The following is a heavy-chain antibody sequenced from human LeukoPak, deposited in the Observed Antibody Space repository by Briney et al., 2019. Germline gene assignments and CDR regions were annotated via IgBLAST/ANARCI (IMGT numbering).Heavy chain of an antibody. CDR3: ARMKHSSSLYYFDY. V-gene: IGHV4-4*07. Sequence: ASETLSLTCTVSGGSISSYYWSWIRQPAGKGLEWIGRIYTSGSTNYNPSLKSRVTISVDTSKNQFSLKLSSVTAADTAVYYCARMKHSSSLYYFDYWGQGTLVTVSS. D-gene: IGHD6-13*01. CDR2: IYTSGST. CDR1: GGSISSYY. J-gene: IGHJ4*02.